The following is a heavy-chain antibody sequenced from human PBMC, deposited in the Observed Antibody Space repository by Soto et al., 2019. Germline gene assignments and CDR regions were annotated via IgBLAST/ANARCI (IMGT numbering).Heavy chain of an antibody. CDR2: IYYSGST. V-gene: IGHV4-59*01. J-gene: IGHJ5*02. D-gene: IGHD6-19*01. CDR3: ARYREYSSGWYGNWFDP. CDR1: GGSISSYY. Sequence: ASETLSLRCAGSGGSISSYYCGWIRQPPGKGLEWIGYIYYSGSTNYNPSLKSRVTISVDTSKNQFSLELSSVTAADTAVYYCARYREYSSGWYGNWFDPRGQGTLVTVSS.